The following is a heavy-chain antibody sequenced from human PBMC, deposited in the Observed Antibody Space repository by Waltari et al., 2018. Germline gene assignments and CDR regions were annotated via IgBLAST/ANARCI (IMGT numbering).Heavy chain of an antibody. V-gene: IGHV4-4*02. J-gene: IGHJ4*02. Sequence: QLQESGPGLVKPSGTWSHTCTVSGESVSSINWWSWVRQPPEKGLEWIGQSHRSGRTNYNPSLESRVTISIDTANNQFSLKVTSTTAADTAVYYCARDRGRGLYLESWGQGTLVTVSP. CDR3: ARDRGRGLYLES. CDR1: GESVSSINW. D-gene: IGHD2-15*01. CDR2: SHRSGRT.